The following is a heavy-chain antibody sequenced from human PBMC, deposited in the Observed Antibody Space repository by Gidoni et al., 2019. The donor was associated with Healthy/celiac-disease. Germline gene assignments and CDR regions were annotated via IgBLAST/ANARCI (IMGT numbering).Heavy chain of an antibody. CDR1: CFTFSSYS. CDR3: ARGGITIVWHNWFDP. J-gene: IGHJ5*02. CDR2: ISSSSSTI. D-gene: IGHD3-3*01. V-gene: IGHV3-48*02. Sequence: EVQLVESGGGLVQPGGSLRLSCSASCFTFSSYSMNWVRQAPGKGLEWISYISSSSSTIYYADSVKGRFTISRDNAKNSLYLQMNSLRDEDTAVYYCARGGITIVWHNWFDPWGQGTLVTVSS.